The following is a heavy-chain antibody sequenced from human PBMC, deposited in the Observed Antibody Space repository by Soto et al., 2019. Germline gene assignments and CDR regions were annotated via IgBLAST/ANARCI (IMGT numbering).Heavy chain of an antibody. CDR2: ISYDGSNK. J-gene: IGHJ4*02. Sequence: HPGXSLRLSCVASGFTFSSYAMHCVRQGPFKGLEWVAVISYDGSNKYYADSVKGRFTISRDNSKNTLYLQMNSLRAEDTAVYYCARDHLSAMIVVVITPSFDYWGQGTLVTVS. CDR1: GFTFSSYA. CDR3: ARDHLSAMIVVVITPSFDY. D-gene: IGHD3-22*01. V-gene: IGHV3-30*01.